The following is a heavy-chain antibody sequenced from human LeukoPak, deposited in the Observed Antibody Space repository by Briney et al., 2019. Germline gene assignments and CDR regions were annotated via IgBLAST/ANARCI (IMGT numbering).Heavy chain of an antibody. CDR3: ARFPPTHGNYPHFWHFDL. CDR2: INHSGST. V-gene: IGHV4-34*01. Sequence: SETLSLTCAVYGGSFSGYYWSWIRQPPGKGLEWIGEINHSGSTNYNPSLKSRVTISVDTSKNQFSLKLSSVTAADTAVYYCARFPPTHGNYPHFWHFDLWGRGTLVTVSS. CDR1: GGSFSGYY. J-gene: IGHJ2*01. D-gene: IGHD4-17*01.